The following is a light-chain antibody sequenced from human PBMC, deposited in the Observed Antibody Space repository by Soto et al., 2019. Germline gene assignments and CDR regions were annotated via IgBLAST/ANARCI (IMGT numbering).Light chain of an antibody. CDR2: GAS. J-gene: IGKJ1*01. CDR1: QSVSSSY. V-gene: IGKV3-20*01. CDR3: QQHGSSPWT. Sequence: EIVLTQSPGTLSLSPGERATLSCRASQSVSSSYLAWYQQKPGQAPRLLIYGASSRATGIPDRFSGSGSGTDFTLTISRLEPEDFAVYHCQQHGSSPWTFGQGTKVEI.